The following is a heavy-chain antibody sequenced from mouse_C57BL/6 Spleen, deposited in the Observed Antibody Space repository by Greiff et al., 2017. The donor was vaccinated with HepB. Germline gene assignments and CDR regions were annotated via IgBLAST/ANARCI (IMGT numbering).Heavy chain of an antibody. CDR2: ISSGGSYT. CDR3: ARHQFITTVVAPLDY. D-gene: IGHD1-1*01. Sequence: VQLQESGGDLVKPGGSLKLSCAASGFTFSSYGMSWVRQTPDKRLEWVATISSGGSYTYYPDSVKGRFTISRDNAKNTLYLQMSSLKSEDTAMYYCARHQFITTVVAPLDYWGQGTTLTVSS. V-gene: IGHV5-6*01. J-gene: IGHJ2*01. CDR1: GFTFSSYG.